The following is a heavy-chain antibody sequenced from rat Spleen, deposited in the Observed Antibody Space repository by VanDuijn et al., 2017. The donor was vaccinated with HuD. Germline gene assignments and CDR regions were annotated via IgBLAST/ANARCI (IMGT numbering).Heavy chain of an antibody. CDR2: ISTGGGNT. D-gene: IGHD1-12*02. CDR3: AKAYYYDGSYYPDY. CDR1: GFTYSNYV. Sequence: EVQLVESGGGLVQPGRSLKLSCAASGFTYSNYVMAWVRQAPTKGLEWVASISTGGGNTYYRDSVKGRFTISRDNAKNTLYLQMDSLRSEDTATYYCAKAYYYDGSYYPDYWGQGVMVTVSS. V-gene: IGHV5S13*01. J-gene: IGHJ2*01.